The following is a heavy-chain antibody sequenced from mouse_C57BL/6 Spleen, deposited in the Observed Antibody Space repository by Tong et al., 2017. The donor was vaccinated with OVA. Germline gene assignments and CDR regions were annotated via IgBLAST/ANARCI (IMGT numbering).Heavy chain of an antibody. J-gene: IGHJ3*01. D-gene: IGHD1-1*01. Sequence: EVQLQESGGGLVKPGGSPKLSCAASGFTFSDYYMYWVRQTPEKRLEWVATISDGGSYTYYPDSVKGRFTISRDNAKNNLYLQMSSLKSEDTAMYYCARTFITTVVALAYWGQGTLVTVSA. CDR2: ISDGGSYT. V-gene: IGHV5-4*02. CDR1: GFTFSDYY. CDR3: ARTFITTVVALAY.